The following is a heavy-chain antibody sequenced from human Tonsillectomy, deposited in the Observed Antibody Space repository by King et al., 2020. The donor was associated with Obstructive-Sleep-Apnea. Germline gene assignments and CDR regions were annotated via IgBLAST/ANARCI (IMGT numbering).Heavy chain of an antibody. CDR3: ARDFSTGSYLFDY. CDR2: ISWGGDGT. V-gene: IGHV3-43D*03. Sequence: VQLVESGGVVVRPGGSLRLSCAASGFTFDDHAMHWVRQTPSKGLECVSTISWGGDGTNYADSVKGRFTISRDNGKNSLYLQMNSLRPEDTARYFCARDFSTGSYLFDYWGPGTLVTVSS. J-gene: IGHJ4*02. CDR1: GFTFDDHA. D-gene: IGHD1-26*01.